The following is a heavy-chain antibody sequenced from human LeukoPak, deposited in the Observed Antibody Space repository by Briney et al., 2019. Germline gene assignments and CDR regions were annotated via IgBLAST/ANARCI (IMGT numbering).Heavy chain of an antibody. CDR3: AKDNFPIPYYYDSSGYDY. D-gene: IGHD3-22*01. V-gene: IGHV3-9*01. CDR2: ISWNRGSI. J-gene: IGHJ4*02. Sequence: GGSLRLSCAASGFTFDDYAMHWVRQAPGKGLEWVSGISWNRGSIGYADSVKGRFTISRDNAKNSLYLQMNSLRVEDTALYYCAKDNFPIPYYYDSSGYDYWGQGTLVTVSS. CDR1: GFTFDDYA.